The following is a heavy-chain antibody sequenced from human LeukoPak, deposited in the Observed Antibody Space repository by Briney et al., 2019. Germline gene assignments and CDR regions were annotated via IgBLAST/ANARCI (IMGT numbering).Heavy chain of an antibody. J-gene: IGHJ3*02. V-gene: IGHV3-30*18. Sequence: GRSLRLSCAASGFTFSSYGMHWVRQAPGKGLEWVAVISYDGSNKYYADSVKGRFTISRDNSKNTLYLQMNSLRAEDTAVYYCAKDRPPNHTEPLLYGDAFDIWGQGTMVTVSS. D-gene: IGHD2/OR15-2a*01. CDR1: GFTFSSYG. CDR2: ISYDGSNK. CDR3: AKDRPPNHTEPLLYGDAFDI.